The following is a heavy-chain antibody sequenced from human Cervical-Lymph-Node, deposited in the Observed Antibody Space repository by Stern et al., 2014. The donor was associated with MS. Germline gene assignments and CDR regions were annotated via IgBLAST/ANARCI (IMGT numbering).Heavy chain of an antibody. V-gene: IGHV3-21*02. CDR3: ASAAPRGY. Sequence: EVQLVESGGGLVKPGGSLSLSCAASGFTFSVETMNWVRQSPGQGLECVSSISSSSSFIHYADSVKGRFTISRDNVNNSLFLQMSSLTVEDTAVYYCASAAPRGYWGQGTLVAVSS. D-gene: IGHD1-26*01. J-gene: IGHJ4*02. CDR1: GFTFSVET. CDR2: ISSSSSFI.